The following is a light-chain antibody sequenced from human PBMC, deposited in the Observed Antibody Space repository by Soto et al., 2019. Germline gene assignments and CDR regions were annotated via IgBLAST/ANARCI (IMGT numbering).Light chain of an antibody. CDR3: SSYAGSNNPVL. CDR2: EVS. J-gene: IGLJ2*01. V-gene: IGLV2-8*01. CDR1: SSDVGGYNY. Sequence: QSVLTQPPSASGSPGQSVTISCTGTSSDVGGYNYVFWYQQHPGKAPKLMIYEVSKRPSGVPDRFSGSKSGNTASLTVSGLQAEDEADYYCSSYAGSNNPVLFGGGTKLTVL.